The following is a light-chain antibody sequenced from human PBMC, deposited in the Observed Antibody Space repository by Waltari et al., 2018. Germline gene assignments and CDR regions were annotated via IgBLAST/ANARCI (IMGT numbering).Light chain of an antibody. CDR3: QQSYITTYT. CDR2: VAS. Sequence: IQMTQSPSSLADSVGYSVTNTCPSSQCISNSLNWDQQLPGKAPKLLIYVASNLQSGVASRFSGSGAGTDFSLTISSLQPEDFATYYCQQSYITTYTFGQGAKLEIK. V-gene: IGKV1-39*01. CDR1: QCISNS. J-gene: IGKJ2*01.